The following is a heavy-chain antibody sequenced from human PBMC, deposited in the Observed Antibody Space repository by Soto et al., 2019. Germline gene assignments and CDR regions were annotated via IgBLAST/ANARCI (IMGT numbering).Heavy chain of an antibody. V-gene: IGHV1-24*01. CDR1: GYTLTELS. Sequence: GASVKVSCKVSGYTLTELSMHWVRQAPGKGLEWMGGFDPEDSETIYAQKFQGRVTMTEDTSTDTAYMELSSLRSEDTAVYYCAAGYCSGGSCYQLFNYWGQGTLVTVSS. D-gene: IGHD2-15*01. J-gene: IGHJ4*02. CDR3: AAGYCSGGSCYQLFNY. CDR2: FDPEDSET.